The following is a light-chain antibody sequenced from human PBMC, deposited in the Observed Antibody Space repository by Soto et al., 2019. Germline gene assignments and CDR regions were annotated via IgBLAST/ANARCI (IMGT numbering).Light chain of an antibody. CDR2: GAF. Sequence: EIVVTQSPATLSVSPGERATLSCRTSQSVDSNLAWYQHKSGQAPRLLIYGAFTRATGVPARFSGSGSGTEFTLTISSLQSEDFAVYFCQQYKRWPPWTFGQGTKVDIK. CDR3: QQYKRWPPWT. CDR1: QSVDSN. V-gene: IGKV3-15*01. J-gene: IGKJ1*01.